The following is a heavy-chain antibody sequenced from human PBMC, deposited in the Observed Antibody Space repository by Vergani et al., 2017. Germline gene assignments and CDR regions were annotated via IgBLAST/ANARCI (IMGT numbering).Heavy chain of an antibody. V-gene: IGHV3-30*02. J-gene: IGHJ4*02. CDR1: GFPLGNYD. Sequence: QVQLVESGGGVVQRGGSLRLSCATSGFPLGNYDMQWIRQGPGKGLEFVAFIQFDGSNQYYADSVKGRFTLSRDFSKNTLYLQMNSLRTEDTATYYCAKHFRGWGIDYWGQGTQVIVSS. CDR3: AKHFRGWGIDY. CDR2: IQFDGSNQ. D-gene: IGHD3-16*01.